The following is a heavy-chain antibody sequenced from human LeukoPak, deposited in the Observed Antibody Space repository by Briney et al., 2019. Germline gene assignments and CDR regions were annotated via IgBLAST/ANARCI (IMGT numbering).Heavy chain of an antibody. Sequence: GGSLRLSCAASGFTFSNYAMSWVRQAPGQGLEWVSGISGTSGTINYAAPVKGRFTISRDNSKNTLYLQMNSLRVDDMAVYYCAKRLGDPRAFDYWGQGTLVTVSS. CDR2: ISGTSGTI. V-gene: IGHV3-23*01. D-gene: IGHD2-21*02. CDR1: GFTFSNYA. CDR3: AKRLGDPRAFDY. J-gene: IGHJ4*02.